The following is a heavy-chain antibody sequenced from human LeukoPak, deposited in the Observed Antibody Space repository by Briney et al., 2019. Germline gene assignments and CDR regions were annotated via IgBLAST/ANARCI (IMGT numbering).Heavy chain of an antibody. CDR3: ARDYYGSGSL. D-gene: IGHD3-10*01. Sequence: PSETLSLTXTVSGGSISSSSYYWGWIRQPPGKGLEWIGSIYYSGSTYYNPSLKSRVTISVDTSKNQFSLKLSSVTAADTTVYYCARDYYGSGSLWGPGTLVTVSS. CDR2: IYYSGST. J-gene: IGHJ4*02. V-gene: IGHV4-39*02. CDR1: GGSISSSSYY.